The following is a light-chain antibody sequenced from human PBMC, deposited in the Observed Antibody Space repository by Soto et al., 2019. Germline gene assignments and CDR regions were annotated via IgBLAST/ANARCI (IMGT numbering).Light chain of an antibody. CDR1: QSISSY. V-gene: IGKV1-5*03. Sequence: DIQMTQSPSSLSASVGDRVTITDRASQSISSYLNWYQQKPGKAPKLLIYKASTLKSGVPSRFSGSGSGTEFTLTISSLQPDDFATYYCQHYNSYSEAFGQGTKA. CDR2: KAS. CDR3: QHYNSYSEA. J-gene: IGKJ1*01.